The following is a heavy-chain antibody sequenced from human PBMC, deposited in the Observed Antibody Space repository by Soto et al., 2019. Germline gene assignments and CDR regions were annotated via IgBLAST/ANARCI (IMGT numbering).Heavy chain of an antibody. J-gene: IGHJ4*02. CDR2: IIYSGTT. CDR1: GGSISSGDYY. D-gene: IGHD2-8*01. CDR3: ARNGALDY. V-gene: IGHV4-30-4*01. Sequence: QVQLQESGPGLVKPSQTLSLTCTVSGGSISSGDYYWSWIRQPPGKGLEWIGYIIYSGTTNYNPSLESRLTISVDTSKNQFSLKLTSVTAEDTAVYSCARNGALDYWGRGTLVTVSS.